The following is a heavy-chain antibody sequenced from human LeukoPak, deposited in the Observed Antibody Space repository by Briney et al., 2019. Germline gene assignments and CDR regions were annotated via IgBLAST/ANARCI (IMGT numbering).Heavy chain of an antibody. Sequence: KPSPTLSLTRAVSASSISSGYYWAWIRQPTGQGLEWIGSIYHGASTYYTPSLKSRLTISADTSTNHFSLKLSSVPTADPAVSHCARPQGATAMVDFDIWGQGTMVTVSS. CDR3: ARPQGATAMVDFDI. D-gene: IGHD5-18*01. CDR2: IYHGAST. V-gene: IGHV4-38-2*01. J-gene: IGHJ3*02. CDR1: ASSISSGYY.